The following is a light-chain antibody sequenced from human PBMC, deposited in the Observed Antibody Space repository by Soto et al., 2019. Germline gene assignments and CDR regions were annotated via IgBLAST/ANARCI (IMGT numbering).Light chain of an antibody. CDR1: SSNIGAGYD. J-gene: IGLJ2*01. Sequence: QSVLTQPPSVSGAPGQMVTISCTGSSSNIGAGYDVHWYQQLPGTAPKLLIYGNSNRPSGVPDRFSGSKSGTSASLAITGLQAEDEADYSCQSYDSSLSGSMVFGGGTQLTVL. CDR3: QSYDSSLSGSMV. V-gene: IGLV1-40*01. CDR2: GNS.